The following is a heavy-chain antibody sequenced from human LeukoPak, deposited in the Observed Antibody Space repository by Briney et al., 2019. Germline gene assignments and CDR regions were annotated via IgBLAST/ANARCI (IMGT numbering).Heavy chain of an antibody. CDR1: GFTFSDYG. CDR3: ARDNDPDYSSSPGWFDL. D-gene: IGHD3-22*01. V-gene: IGHV3-30*06. J-gene: IGHJ5*02. CDR2: TSSDGSNK. Sequence: GGSLRLSCAASGFTFSDYGMHWVRLAPGKGLEWGGVTSSDGSNKFYADSVKGRFTVSRDNSKNTLYLQMNSLRAEDTAVYYCARDNDPDYSSSPGWFDLWGQGTLVTVSP.